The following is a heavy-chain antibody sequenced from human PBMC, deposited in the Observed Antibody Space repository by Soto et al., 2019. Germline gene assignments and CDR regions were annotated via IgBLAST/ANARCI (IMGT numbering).Heavy chain of an antibody. CDR2: IWYDGTNK. Sequence: PEVSLRLSCAASGFTFRSYGMHWVRQAPGKGLAWVAAIWYDGTNKYYAESVKGRFTISRDNSKNTLYLQMNSLRAEDTAVYYCAREESGIYAKAYWLQGALDTVPS. J-gene: IGHJ4*02. D-gene: IGHD1-26*01. CDR1: GFTFRSYG. CDR3: AREESGIYAKAY. V-gene: IGHV3-33*01.